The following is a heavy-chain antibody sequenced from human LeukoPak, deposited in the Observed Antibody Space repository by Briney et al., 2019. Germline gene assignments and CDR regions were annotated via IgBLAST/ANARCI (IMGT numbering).Heavy chain of an antibody. CDR3: ARAHSSSFTYYYYYMDV. V-gene: IGHV1-18*01. D-gene: IGHD6-6*01. CDR2: ISAYNGNT. Sequence: ASVKVSCKASGYTFTSYGICWVRQAPGQGLEWMGWISAYNGNTNYAQKLQGRVTMTTDTSTSTAYMELRSLRSDDTAVYYCARAHSSSFTYYYYYMDVWGKGTTVTVSS. CDR1: GYTFTSYG. J-gene: IGHJ6*03.